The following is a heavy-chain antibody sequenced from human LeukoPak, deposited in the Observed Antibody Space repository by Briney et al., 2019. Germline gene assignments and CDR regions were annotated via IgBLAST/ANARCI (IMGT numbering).Heavy chain of an antibody. CDR2: ISGSGGST. Sequence: PGGSLRLSCAASGFTFSSYAMSWVRQAPGKGLEWVSAISGSGGSTYYADSVKGRFTISRDNSKNRMYLQMNSLKCEDTAVYYCAREWDSGSYYLGYFDYWGQGTLVTVSS. V-gene: IGHV3-23*01. CDR1: GFTFSSYA. CDR3: AREWDSGSYYLGYFDY. J-gene: IGHJ4*02. D-gene: IGHD1-26*01.